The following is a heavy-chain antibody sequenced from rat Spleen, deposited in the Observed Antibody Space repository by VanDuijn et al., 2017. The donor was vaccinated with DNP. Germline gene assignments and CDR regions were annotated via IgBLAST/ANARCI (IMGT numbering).Heavy chain of an antibody. J-gene: IGHJ4*01. D-gene: IGHD1-11*01. CDR3: ARHPRGEALDA. V-gene: IGHV5-25*01. CDR2: ISTSGSRT. Sequence: EVQLVGSGGGLVQPGRSLKLSCAAPGFTFSNYYMAWVPPAPKKGLGWVATISTSGSRTYYPDSVKGRFTISRDNAKSSLYLQMNSLKSEDTATYYCARHPRGEALDAWGQGTSVTVSS. CDR1: GFTFSNYY.